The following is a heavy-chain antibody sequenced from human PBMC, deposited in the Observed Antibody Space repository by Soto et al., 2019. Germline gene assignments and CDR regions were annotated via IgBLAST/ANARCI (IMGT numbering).Heavy chain of an antibody. CDR1: VYTFTNHG. Sequence: QVQMVQSGTEVKKPGASVKVSYKTSVYTFTNHGINWVRQAPGKGLEWMEWIKPYNANTNYAQKHQCRVTMNTATSTTTAYTDLRSLTSDDTAVYYCARDRVAGIWGDAIDICGQGTVVTVSS. CDR3: ARDRVAGIWGDAIDI. CDR2: IKPYNANT. V-gene: IGHV1-18*04. D-gene: IGHD3-16*01. J-gene: IGHJ3*02.